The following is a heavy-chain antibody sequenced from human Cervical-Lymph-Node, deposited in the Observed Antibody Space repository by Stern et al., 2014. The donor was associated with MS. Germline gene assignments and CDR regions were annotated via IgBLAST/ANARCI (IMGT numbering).Heavy chain of an antibody. CDR1: GFTVSTNH. J-gene: IGHJ6*02. V-gene: IGHV3-53*01. CDR2: IYSGGGT. Sequence: EVQLVESGGGLIQPGGSLRLSCAASGFTVSTNHVTWVRHAPGQGLERVSVIYSGGGTYYADSVKGRFTISRDNSKNTVYLQMNSLRVEDTAVYYCSSDVGNYYYDKDVWGQGTTVTVSS. CDR3: SSDVGNYYYDKDV.